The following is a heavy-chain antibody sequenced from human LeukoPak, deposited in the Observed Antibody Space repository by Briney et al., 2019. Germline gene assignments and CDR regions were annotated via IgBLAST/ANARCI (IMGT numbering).Heavy chain of an antibody. CDR3: VRGAKVRGDAFDI. J-gene: IGHJ3*02. CDR2: LRSKAESYTT. CDR1: GFTFSDHY. D-gene: IGHD3-10*01. Sequence: PGGSLRLSCAASGFTFSDHYFDWVRQAPGKGLEWVSRLRSKAESYTTNYAATVKGRFTISRDDSKNSLYLQMNSLKIEDSAVYYCVRGAKVRGDAFDIWGRGTAVTVSS. V-gene: IGHV3-72*01.